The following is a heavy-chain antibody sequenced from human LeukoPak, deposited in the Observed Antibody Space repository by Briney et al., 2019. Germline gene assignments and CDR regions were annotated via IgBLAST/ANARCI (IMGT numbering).Heavy chain of an antibody. J-gene: IGHJ4*02. CDR3: AREGPAPGGLPLPYFDY. CDR2: INPSGGST. D-gene: IGHD1-14*01. V-gene: IGHV1-46*01. CDR1: GYTFTSYY. Sequence: APVKVSCKASGYTFTSYYMHWVRQAPGQGLEWMGIINPSGGSTSYAQKFQGRVTMTRDTSTSTVYMELSSLRSEDTAVYYCAREGPAPGGLPLPYFDYWGQGTLVTVSS.